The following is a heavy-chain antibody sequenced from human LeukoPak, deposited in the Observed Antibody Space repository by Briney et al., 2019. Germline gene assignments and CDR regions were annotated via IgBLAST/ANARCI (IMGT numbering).Heavy chain of an antibody. D-gene: IGHD1-20*01. Sequence: GGSLRLSCAASGFTFSSYSMNWVRQAPGKGLEWVSSISSSSSYIYYADSVKGRFTISRDNAKNSLYLQMNSLRAEDTAVYYCARDRDNWNANFDYWGQGTLVTVSS. J-gene: IGHJ4*02. CDR1: GFTFSSYS. V-gene: IGHV3-21*01. CDR3: ARDRDNWNANFDY. CDR2: ISSSSSYI.